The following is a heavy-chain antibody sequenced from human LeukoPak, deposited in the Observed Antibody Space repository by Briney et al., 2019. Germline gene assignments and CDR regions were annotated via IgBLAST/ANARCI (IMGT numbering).Heavy chain of an antibody. V-gene: IGHV4-61*02. CDR1: GDSISSGDYY. CDR2: ISSSGST. D-gene: IGHD3-16*02. CDR3: ARDENGYVWGSFRA. J-gene: IGHJ5*02. Sequence: SETLSLTCTVSGDSISSGDYYWSWIRQPAGKGLEWIGRISSSGSTNYNPSLKSRVTISVDTSKNQFSLKLSSVTAADTAVYYCARDENGYVWGSFRAWGQGTLVTVSS.